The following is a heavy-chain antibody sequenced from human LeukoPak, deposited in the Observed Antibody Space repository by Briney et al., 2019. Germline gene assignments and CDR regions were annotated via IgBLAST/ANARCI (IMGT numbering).Heavy chain of an antibody. D-gene: IGHD6-6*01. J-gene: IGHJ4*02. CDR3: ARANSYSSSSGYFDY. V-gene: IGHV1-2*02. CDR2: INPNSGGT. CDR1: GYTFTGYY. Sequence: ASVKVSCKASGYTFTGYYMHWVRQAPGQGLEWMGWINPNSGGTNYAQKFQGRVTMTRDTSISTAYMELSRLRSDDTAVYYCARANSYSSSSGYFDYWGQGTLVTVSS.